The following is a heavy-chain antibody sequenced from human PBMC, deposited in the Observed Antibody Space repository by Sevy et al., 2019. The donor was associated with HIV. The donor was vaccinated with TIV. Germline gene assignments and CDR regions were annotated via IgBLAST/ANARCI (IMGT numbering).Heavy chain of an antibody. CDR1: GGTSRSHA. CDR3: ARTKGGGTYVQMHY. Sequence: ASVKVSCKTSGGTSRSHAFSWVRQAPGQGLEWMGGIIPILGPANYAQKFQGRVSISADESTKTAYMELSSLRSDDTAVYYCARTKGGGTYVQMHYWGQGTLVTVSS. D-gene: IGHD1-26*01. CDR2: IIPILGPA. J-gene: IGHJ4*02. V-gene: IGHV1-69*13.